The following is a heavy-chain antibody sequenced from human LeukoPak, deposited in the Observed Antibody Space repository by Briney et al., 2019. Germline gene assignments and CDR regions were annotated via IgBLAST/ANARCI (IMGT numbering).Heavy chain of an antibody. D-gene: IGHD3-22*01. CDR2: INHSGST. V-gene: IGHV4-34*01. CDR1: GFTFSSYG. J-gene: IGHJ4*02. Sequence: GSLRLSCAASGFTFSSYGMSWIRQPPGKGLEWIGEINHSGSTNYNPSLKSRVTISVDTSKNQFSLKLSSVTAADTAVYYCARRRYYDSSGHFDYWGQGTLVTVSS. CDR3: ARRRYYDSSGHFDY.